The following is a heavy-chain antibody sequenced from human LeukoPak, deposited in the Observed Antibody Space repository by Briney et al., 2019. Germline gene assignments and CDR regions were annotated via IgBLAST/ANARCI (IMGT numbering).Heavy chain of an antibody. CDR2: ISGSGGNT. J-gene: IGHJ4*02. CDR1: GFTFSSYA. CDR3: ARLQVIAVAGPPFDY. D-gene: IGHD6-19*01. V-gene: IGHV3-23*01. Sequence: GGSVRFSCAASGFTFSSYAMSGVRQAPEKRLEWVSAISGSGGNTYYADSVKGRFTISRDNSKNTLYLQMNSLRVEDTAVYYCARLQVIAVAGPPFDYWGQGTLVTVSS.